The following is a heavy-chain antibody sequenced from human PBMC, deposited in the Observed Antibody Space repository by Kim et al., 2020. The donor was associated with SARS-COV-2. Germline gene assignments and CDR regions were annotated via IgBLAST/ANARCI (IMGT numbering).Heavy chain of an antibody. CDR3: ARDAGPLSGSYYERGFDP. CDR2: IYYSGST. J-gene: IGHJ5*02. Sequence: SETLSLTCTVSGGSISSSSYYWGWIRQPPGKGLEWIGSIYYSGSTYYNPSLKSRVTISVDTSKNQFSLKLSSVTAADTAVYYCARDAGPLSGSYYERGFDPWGQGTLVTVSS. V-gene: IGHV4-39*07. CDR1: GGSISSSSYY. D-gene: IGHD1-26*01.